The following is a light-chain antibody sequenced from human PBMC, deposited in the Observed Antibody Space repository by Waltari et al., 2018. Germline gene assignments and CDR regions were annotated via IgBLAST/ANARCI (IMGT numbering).Light chain of an antibody. CDR2: GAS. V-gene: IGKV3-15*01. CDR1: QSVSGT. CDR3: QQYNDWPQT. J-gene: IGKJ2*01. Sequence: LVMTQSPATLSVSPGERVTLSCRARQSVSGTLAWYQQKPGQAPRLLMYGASTRAAGVPTRFSGSGSGTEFTVTISSLQSEDFAVYYCQQYNDWPQTFGQGTKLETK.